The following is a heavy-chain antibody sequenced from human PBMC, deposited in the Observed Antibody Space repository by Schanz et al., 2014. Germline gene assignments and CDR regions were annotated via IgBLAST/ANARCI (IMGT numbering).Heavy chain of an antibody. CDR3: ARGGGAVAST. J-gene: IGHJ5*02. CDR1: GFTFSTYW. V-gene: IGHV3-33*08. CDR2: IWYDGNNK. Sequence: VQLVESGGGLVQPGGSLRLSCAASGFTFSTYWMSWVRQAPGKGLEWVAVIWYDGNNKFYADSVKGRFIISRDNSKNTLYLQMNSLRAEDTAVYYCARGGGAVASTWGQGTLVTVSS. D-gene: IGHD3-16*01.